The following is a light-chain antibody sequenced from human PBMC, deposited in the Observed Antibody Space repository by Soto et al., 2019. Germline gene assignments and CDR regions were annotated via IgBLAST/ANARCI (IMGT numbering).Light chain of an antibody. J-gene: IGLJ2*01. V-gene: IGLV2-14*01. Sequence: QSVLTQPASVSGSPGQSITISCTGTRSDFGGYNYVSWYQQHPGKAPKLMIYEVSNRPSGVSNRFSGSKSGNTASLTISGLQAEDEADYYCSSYTSSSTLLFGGGTKLTVL. CDR3: SSYTSSSTLL. CDR2: EVS. CDR1: RSDFGGYNY.